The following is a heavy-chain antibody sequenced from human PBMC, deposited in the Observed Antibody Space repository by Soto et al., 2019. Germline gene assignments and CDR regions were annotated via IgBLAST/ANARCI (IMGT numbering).Heavy chain of an antibody. CDR2: ISSDGSST. CDR1: EFTFSSYW. Sequence: EVQLVESGGGIVQPGGSLRLSCAASEFTFSSYWMHWVRQATGRGLVWVSRISSDGSSTSYSDSVKGRFTISRDNAKKTLYLQMNSLRAEATAAYYCARGTSVAAADSYFFAYWGQGTLVTVSS. J-gene: IGHJ4*02. V-gene: IGHV3-74*01. CDR3: ARGTSVAAADSYFFAY. D-gene: IGHD6-25*01.